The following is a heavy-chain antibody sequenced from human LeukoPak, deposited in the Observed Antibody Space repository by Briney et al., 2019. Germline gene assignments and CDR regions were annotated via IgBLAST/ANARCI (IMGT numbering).Heavy chain of an antibody. D-gene: IGHD3-10*01. Sequence: ASVKVSCKASGYTYTSYGISWVRQAPGQGLEWMGWISAYNGNTNYAQKLQGRVTMTTDTSTSTAYMGLRSLRSDDTAVYYCAREGSGSYYYGMDVWGQGTTVTVSS. CDR3: AREGSGSYYYGMDV. J-gene: IGHJ6*02. CDR2: ISAYNGNT. CDR1: GYTYTSYG. V-gene: IGHV1-18*01.